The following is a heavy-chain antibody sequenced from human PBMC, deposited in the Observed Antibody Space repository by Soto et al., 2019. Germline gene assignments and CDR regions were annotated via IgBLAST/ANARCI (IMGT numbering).Heavy chain of an antibody. CDR1: GGSISSYY. Sequence: PSETLSLTYTVSGGSISSYYWSWIRQPPGKGLEWIGYIYYSGSTNYNPSLKSRVTISVDTSKNQFSLKLSSVTAADTAVYYCARLLWSRGDWFDPWGQGTLVTVS. J-gene: IGHJ5*02. D-gene: IGHD3-10*01. CDR3: ARLLWSRGDWFDP. V-gene: IGHV4-59*08. CDR2: IYYSGST.